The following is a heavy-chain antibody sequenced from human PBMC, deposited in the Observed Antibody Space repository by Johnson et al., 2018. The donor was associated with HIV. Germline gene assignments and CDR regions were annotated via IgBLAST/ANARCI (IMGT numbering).Heavy chain of an antibody. J-gene: IGHJ3*02. D-gene: IGHD1-26*01. CDR3: AREPGRRELRRDAFDI. CDR1: GFTFSSYA. Sequence: QVQLVESGGGVVQPGRSLRLSCAASGFTFSSYAIHWVRQAPGKGLEWVGVISYDGRNKYYADSVKGRFTISRDNTKNTLYVQMNSLRAEDTAVYFCAREPGRRELRRDAFDIWGQGTMVTVSS. CDR2: ISYDGRNK. V-gene: IGHV3-30*04.